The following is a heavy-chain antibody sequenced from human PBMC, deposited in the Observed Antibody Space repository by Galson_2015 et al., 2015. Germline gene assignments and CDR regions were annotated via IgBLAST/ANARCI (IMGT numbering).Heavy chain of an antibody. V-gene: IGHV1-69*04. J-gene: IGHJ3*02. CDR3: ARDWTYYYGSGADASDI. CDR1: GGTFSSYA. Sequence: SVKVSCKASGGTFSSYAISWVRQAPGQGLEWMGRIIPILGIANYAQKFQGRVTITADKSTSTAYMELSSLRSEDTAVYYCARDWTYYYGSGADASDIWGQGTMVAVSS. D-gene: IGHD3-10*01. CDR2: IIPILGIA.